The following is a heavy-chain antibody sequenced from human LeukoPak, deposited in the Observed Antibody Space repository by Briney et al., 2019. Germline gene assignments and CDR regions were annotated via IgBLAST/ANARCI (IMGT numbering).Heavy chain of an antibody. CDR1: GGSISSGGYY. V-gene: IGHV4-31*03. CDR3: ARVPRYCSSTSCYVGFDDAFDI. D-gene: IGHD2-2*01. Sequence: PPETLSLTCTVSGGSISSGGYYWSWIRQHPGKGLEWIGYIYYSGSTYSNPSLKSRVTISVDTSKNQFSLKLSSVTAADTAVYYCARVPRYCSSTSCYVGFDDAFDIWGQGTMVTVSS. J-gene: IGHJ3*02. CDR2: IYYSGST.